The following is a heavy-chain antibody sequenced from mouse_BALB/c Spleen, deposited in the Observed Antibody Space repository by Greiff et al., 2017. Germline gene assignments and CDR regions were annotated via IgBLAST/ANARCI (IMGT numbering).Heavy chain of an antibody. CDR3: ARGDYGRFAY. CDR1: GYSITSDYA. J-gene: IGHJ3*01. CDR2: ISYSGST. Sequence: VQLKESGPGLVKPSQSLSLTCTVTGYSITSDYAWNWIRQFPGNKLEWMGYISYSGSTSYNPSLKSRISITRDTSKNQFFLQLNSVTTEDTATYYCARGDYGRFAYWGQGTLVTVSA. V-gene: IGHV3-2*02. D-gene: IGHD1-1*02.